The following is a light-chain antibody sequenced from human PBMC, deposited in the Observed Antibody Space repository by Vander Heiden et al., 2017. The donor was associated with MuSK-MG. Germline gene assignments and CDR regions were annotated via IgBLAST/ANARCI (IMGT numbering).Light chain of an antibody. CDR1: QGIRND. Sequence: AIQMTQSPSSLSASVGDRVTITCRASQGIRNDLGWYQQKPGKAPKLLIYATSSLQSGVPSRFSGSGSGTDFTLTISSLQPEDFATYYCRQDDNYPQTFGQGTKVEIK. CDR3: RQDDNYPQT. J-gene: IGKJ1*01. V-gene: IGKV1-6*01. CDR2: ATS.